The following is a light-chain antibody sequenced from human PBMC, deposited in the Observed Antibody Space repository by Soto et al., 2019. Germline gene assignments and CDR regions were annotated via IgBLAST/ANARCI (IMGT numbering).Light chain of an antibody. CDR3: QLYGSYPMT. Sequence: DIQMTKSPSTLSASVGDRVTITCRARQSISSWLAWYQLKPGKAPKLLIYGASSLDGGVPSRFSGSGSGTEFTLTISSLQPDDFATYYCQLYGSYPMTFGQGTKVEIK. V-gene: IGKV1-5*01. CDR2: GAS. CDR1: QSISSW. J-gene: IGKJ1*01.